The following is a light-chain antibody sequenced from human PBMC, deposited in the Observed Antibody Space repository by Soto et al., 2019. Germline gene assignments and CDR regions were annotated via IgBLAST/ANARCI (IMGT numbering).Light chain of an antibody. J-gene: IGKJ2*01. CDR3: MQALQTPPYT. CDR2: WGS. Sequence: DIVMTQSPLSLPVTPGEPASISCRSSQSLLHSNGYNYLDWYLQKPGQSPQLLIYWGSNKASGVTDRFSGSGSGTDFTLKISRVEVEDVGVYYCMQALQTPPYTFGQGTKLEIK. V-gene: IGKV2-28*01. CDR1: QSLLHSNGYNY.